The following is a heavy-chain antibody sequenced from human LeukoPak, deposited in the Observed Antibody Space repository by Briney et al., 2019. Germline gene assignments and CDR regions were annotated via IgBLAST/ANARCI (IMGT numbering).Heavy chain of an antibody. CDR2: ISASGGST. V-gene: IGHV3-23*01. CDR1: GFTFSSSA. D-gene: IGHD2-15*01. CDR3: AQQVGYCSSGSCYFAY. J-gene: IGHJ4*02. Sequence: GGSRRLSGAASGFTFSSSALGWVGKVPGKGLDWVSGISASGGSTNYADSVKGRFTISRDKSKNTLSLQMNSLRAEDTAVYYCAQQVGYCSSGSCYFAYWGQGTLVTVSS.